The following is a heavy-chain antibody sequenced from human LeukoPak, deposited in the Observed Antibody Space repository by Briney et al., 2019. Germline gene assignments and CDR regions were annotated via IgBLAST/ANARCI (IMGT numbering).Heavy chain of an antibody. CDR3: ARGLTVPGAKYYFDN. V-gene: IGHV3-49*04. CDR2: IRSKTYGGTT. CDR1: GFTFGDYG. D-gene: IGHD1-26*01. J-gene: IGHJ4*02. Sequence: GESLKISCTTSGFTFGDYGLTWVRQAPGKGLEWVGFIRSKTYGGTTEFPASVKGRFSISGDDSRSIAYLQMNSLKPEDTALYYCARGLTVPGAKYYFDNWGQGTLVTVSS.